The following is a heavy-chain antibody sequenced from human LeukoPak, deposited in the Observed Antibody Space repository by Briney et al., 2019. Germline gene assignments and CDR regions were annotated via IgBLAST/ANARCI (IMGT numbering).Heavy chain of an antibody. D-gene: IGHD6-19*01. CDR1: GGPFSGYY. V-gene: IGHV4-34*01. Sequence: SETLSLTCAVYGGPFSGYYWSWIRQPPGKGLEWIGEINHSGSTNYNPSLKSRVTISVDTSKNQFSLKLSSVTAADTAVYYCARGQWLVDYWGQGTLVTVSS. CDR2: INHSGST. J-gene: IGHJ4*02. CDR3: ARGQWLVDY.